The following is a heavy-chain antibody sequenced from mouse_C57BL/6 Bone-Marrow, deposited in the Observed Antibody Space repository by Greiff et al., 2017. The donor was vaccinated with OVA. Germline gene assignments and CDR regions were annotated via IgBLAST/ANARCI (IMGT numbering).Heavy chain of an antibody. CDR1: GFNIKDYY. D-gene: IGHD1-1*01. CDR3: ARTTVVAWDY. V-gene: IGHV14-2*01. J-gene: IGHJ2*01. CDR2: IDPEDGET. Sequence: VQLQQSGAELVKPGASVKLSCTASGFNIKDYYMHWVKQRPEQGLEWIGRIDPEDGETKYAPKFKGKATITADTSSNTAYLQLSSLTSEDTAGYYCARTTVVAWDYWGQGTTLTVSS.